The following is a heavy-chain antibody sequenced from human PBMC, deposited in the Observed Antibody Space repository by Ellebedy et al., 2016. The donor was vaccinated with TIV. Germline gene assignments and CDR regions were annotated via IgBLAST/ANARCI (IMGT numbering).Heavy chain of an antibody. D-gene: IGHD5-12*01. V-gene: IGHV1-18*01. CDR2: ISAYNGNT. CDR1: GYTFTSYG. Sequence: ASVKVSXKASGYTFTSYGISWVRQAPGQGLEWMGWISAYNGNTNYAQKLQGRVTMTTDTSTSTAYMELRSLRSDDTAVYYCARDWGEWLHYYMDVWGKGTTVTVSS. CDR3: ARDWGEWLHYYMDV. J-gene: IGHJ6*03.